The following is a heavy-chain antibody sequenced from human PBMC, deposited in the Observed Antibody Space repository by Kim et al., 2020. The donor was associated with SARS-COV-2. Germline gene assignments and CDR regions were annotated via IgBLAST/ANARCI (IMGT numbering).Heavy chain of an antibody. D-gene: IGHD3-10*01. CDR3: ARGGHYGSGSPVFDY. J-gene: IGHJ4*02. V-gene: IGHV4-34*01. CDR1: GGSFSGYY. CDR2: INHSGST. Sequence: SETLSLTCAVYGGSFSGYYWSWIRQPPGKGLEWIGEINHSGSTNYNPSLKSRVTISVDTSKNQFSLKLSSVTAADTAVYYCARGGHYGSGSPVFDYWGQGTLVTVSS.